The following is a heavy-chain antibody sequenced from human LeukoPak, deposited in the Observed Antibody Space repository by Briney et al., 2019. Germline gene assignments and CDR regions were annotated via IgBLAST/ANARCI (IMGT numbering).Heavy chain of an antibody. CDR1: GGSFSGCY. D-gene: IGHD3-10*01. J-gene: IGHJ3*02. Sequence: SETLSLTCAVYGGSFSGCYWSWIRQPPRKGLEWIGEINHSGSTNYNPSLKSRVTISVDTSKNQFSLKVRSVTAADTAVYYCARSGEFDGPNAFDIWGQGTMVTVSS. CDR2: INHSGST. CDR3: ARSGEFDGPNAFDI. V-gene: IGHV4-34*01.